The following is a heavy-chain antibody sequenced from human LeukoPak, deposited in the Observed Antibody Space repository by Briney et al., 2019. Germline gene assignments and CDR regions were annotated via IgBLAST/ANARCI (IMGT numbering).Heavy chain of an antibody. Sequence: GGSLRLSCAASGNYWMHWVRQAPGKGLEWVAVISYDGSNKYYADSVKGRFTISRDNSKNTLYLQMNSLRAEDTAVYYCARDGKRQLVSHHYYYGMDVWGQGTTVTVSS. V-gene: IGHV3-30-3*01. D-gene: IGHD6-13*01. CDR1: GNYW. CDR3: ARDGKRQLVSHHYYYGMDV. J-gene: IGHJ6*02. CDR2: ISYDGSNK.